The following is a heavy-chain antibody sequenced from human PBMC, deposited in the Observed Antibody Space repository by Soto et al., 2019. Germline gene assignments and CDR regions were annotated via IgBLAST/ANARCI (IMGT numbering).Heavy chain of an antibody. V-gene: IGHV1-69*01. CDR1: GGPFGSKV. CDR3: ATSRYGDYPRYYYGMDV. Sequence: QVQLVQSGAEVKKPGSSLRVSCRVLGGPFGSKVISWGRRAPEKGLEGMGGIIPIFGTANYAQKSQGRVTITADESTSTAYMELSSLRSEDTAVYYCATSRYGDYPRYYYGMDVWGQGTTVTVSS. D-gene: IGHD4-17*01. CDR2: IIPIFGTA. J-gene: IGHJ6*02.